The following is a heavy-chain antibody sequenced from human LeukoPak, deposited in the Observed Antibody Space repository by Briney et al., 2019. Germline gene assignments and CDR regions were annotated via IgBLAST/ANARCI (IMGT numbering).Heavy chain of an antibody. CDR2: IYYSGNT. D-gene: IGHD5-18*01. CDR1: GGSISSRSYY. CDR3: ARDTALFYYFDL. Sequence: SEALSLTCSVSGGSISSRSYYWGWIRQPPGKRLEWIRSIYYSGNTYYNPSLKSRVTISVDTSKNQFSLKLSSVTAADTAVYYCARDTALFYYFDLWGQGTLVTVSS. V-gene: IGHV4-39*07. J-gene: IGHJ4*02.